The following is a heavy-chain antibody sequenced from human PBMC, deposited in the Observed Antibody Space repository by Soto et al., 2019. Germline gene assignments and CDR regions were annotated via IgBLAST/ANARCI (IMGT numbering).Heavy chain of an antibody. D-gene: IGHD6-13*01. V-gene: IGHV4-59*01. Sequence: ETLSLTCTVSGASINDYYWSWIRQTPGKGLEWVGFMYYSETTKYNPSLKGRVNMSLDTSKNQVSLNLKSVTAADTAVYYCARANSSSWYKLEYKWFDPWGQGTLVTVSS. J-gene: IGHJ5*02. CDR2: MYYSETT. CDR1: GASINDYY. CDR3: ARANSSSWYKLEYKWFDP.